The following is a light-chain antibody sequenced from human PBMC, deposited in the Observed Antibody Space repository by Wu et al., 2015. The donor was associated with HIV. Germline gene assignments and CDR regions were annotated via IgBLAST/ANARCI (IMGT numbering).Light chain of an antibody. J-gene: IGKJ3*01. CDR3: QGFGGY. Sequence: VLTQSPATLSLSPGGTATLSCRVSQTLDNKLSWYQQKPGLPPRLLIYGVSNRPPGISDRFSGSGSGTEFTLTISRLESEDFAVYYCQGFGGYFGPGTKVDL. CDR1: QTLDNK. CDR2: GVS. V-gene: IGKV3-11*01.